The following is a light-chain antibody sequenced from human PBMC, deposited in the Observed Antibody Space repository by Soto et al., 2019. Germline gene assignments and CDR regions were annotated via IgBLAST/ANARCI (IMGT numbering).Light chain of an antibody. CDR3: QQSYKTQHT. CDR1: QTISTY. J-gene: IGKJ2*01. CDR2: AAS. V-gene: IGKV1-39*01. Sequence: IQMTQSPSCLSASVGDRVTITCRASQTISTYLHWYQQKAGEAPKLLIYAASNLQGGVPSRFSGSGSGTDFTLSISSLQSEDFATYYCQQSYKTQHTFGQGNKV.